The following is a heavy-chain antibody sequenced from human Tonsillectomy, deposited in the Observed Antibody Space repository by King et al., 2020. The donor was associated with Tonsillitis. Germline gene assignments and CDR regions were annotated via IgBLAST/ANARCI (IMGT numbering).Heavy chain of an antibody. J-gene: IGHJ3*02. Sequence: FQLVQSGAEVKKPGASVTVSCKASGYTFTSHGISWLRQAPGKGLEWMGWISAYNGDTNYAQRLQGRVTMTRDTSTSTAYMELRSLRSDDTAVYYCARDMHGSIPTFDAFNICGQGTMVTVSS. D-gene: IGHD2-2*01. CDR2: ISAYNGDT. CDR1: GYTFTSHG. V-gene: IGHV1-18*04. CDR3: ARDMHGSIPTFDAFNI.